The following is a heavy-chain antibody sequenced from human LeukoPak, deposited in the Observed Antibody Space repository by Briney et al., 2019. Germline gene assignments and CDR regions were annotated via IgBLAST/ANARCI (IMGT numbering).Heavy chain of an antibody. CDR1: GYSFTSYW. J-gene: IGHJ5*02. V-gene: IGHV1-18*04. Sequence: GESLKISCKGSGYSFTSYWIGWVRQAPGQGLEWMGWISSYNGNTNYAQKLQGRVTMTTDTSTSTAYMELRSLRSDDTAVYYCARDPLSSSTSWNWFDPWGQGTLVTVSS. CDR2: ISSYNGNT. D-gene: IGHD2-2*01. CDR3: ARDPLSSSTSWNWFDP.